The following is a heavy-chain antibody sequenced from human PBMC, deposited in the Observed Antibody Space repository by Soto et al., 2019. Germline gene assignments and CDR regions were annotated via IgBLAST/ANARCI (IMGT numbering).Heavy chain of an antibody. CDR1: GFTFSRYA. CDR3: AKPYGDYVRAVDY. J-gene: IGHJ4*02. CDR2: IRGSGGST. D-gene: IGHD4-17*01. Sequence: EVQLLESGGGLVQPGGSLRLSCAASGFTFSRYAMSWVRQAPGKGLEWVSAIRGSGGSTYYADSVKGRFTISRDNSKNTLYLQMNSLRAEDTAVYYCAKPYGDYVRAVDYWGQGTLVTVSS. V-gene: IGHV3-23*01.